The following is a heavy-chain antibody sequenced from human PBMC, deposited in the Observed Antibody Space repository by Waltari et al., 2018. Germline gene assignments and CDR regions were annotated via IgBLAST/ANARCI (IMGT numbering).Heavy chain of an antibody. CDR2: IYWNDDK. CDR3: AHREYLLAVGNWYVDL. D-gene: IGHD6-13*01. J-gene: IGHJ2*01. V-gene: IGHV2-5*01. Sequence: QITLKESGPTLVKPTQTLTLTCTFSGFSLSTSGVGVGWIRQPPGKALEWLALIYWNDDKRYSPSMKSRLTITNDTAKSQVVLKMTNMDPVDTATYYCAHREYLLAVGNWYVDLWGRGTLV. CDR1: GFSLSTSGVG.